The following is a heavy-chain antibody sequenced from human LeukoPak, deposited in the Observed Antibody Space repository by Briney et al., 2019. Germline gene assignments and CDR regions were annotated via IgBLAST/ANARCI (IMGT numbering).Heavy chain of an antibody. CDR1: GYTFTGYY. D-gene: IGHD5-18*01. J-gene: IGHJ4*02. Sequence: ASVKVSCKASGYTFTGYYMHWVRQAPGQGLEWMGWINPNSGGTNYAQKFQSRVTMTRDTSISTAYMELSRLRSDDTAVYYCARGGDSYGSYFDYWGQGTLVTVSS. CDR3: ARGGDSYGSYFDY. CDR2: INPNSGGT. V-gene: IGHV1-2*02.